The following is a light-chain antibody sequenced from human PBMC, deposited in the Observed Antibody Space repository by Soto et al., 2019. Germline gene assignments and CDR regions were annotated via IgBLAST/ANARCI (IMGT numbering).Light chain of an antibody. CDR3: QQYDILPIT. J-gene: IGKJ5*01. Sequence: DIQMTQSPSSLSASVGDRVTITCRASQTVSNYLHWYQQKPGKAPNLLIYDASTLQSGVPSRFSGSGSGTHFTFTISSLQTEDIGTYYCQQYDILPITFGRGTRLEIK. CDR2: DAS. CDR1: QTVSNY. V-gene: IGKV1-33*01.